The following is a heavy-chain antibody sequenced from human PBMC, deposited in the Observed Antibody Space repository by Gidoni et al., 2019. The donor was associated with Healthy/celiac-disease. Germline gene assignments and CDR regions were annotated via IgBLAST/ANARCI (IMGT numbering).Heavy chain of an antibody. D-gene: IGHD4-17*01. CDR3: ARGGAKTTDDAFDI. CDR2: IIPIFGTA. J-gene: IGHJ3*02. Sequence: QVQLVQSGAEVKKPGSSVKVSCKASGGTSSSYAISWVRQAPGQGLEWMGGIIPIFGTANYAQKFQGRVTITADKSTSTAYMELSSLRSEDTAVYYCARGGAKTTDDAFDIWGQGTMVTVSS. V-gene: IGHV1-69*06. CDR1: GGTSSSYA.